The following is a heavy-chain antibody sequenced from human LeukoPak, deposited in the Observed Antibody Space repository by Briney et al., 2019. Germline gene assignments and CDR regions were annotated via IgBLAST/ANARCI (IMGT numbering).Heavy chain of an antibody. D-gene: IGHD1-26*01. CDR2: ISSSGSTI. V-gene: IGHV3-48*04. J-gene: IGHJ4*02. CDR1: GFTFSNAW. Sequence: PGGSLRLSCEGSGFTFSNAWMTWVRQAPGKGLEWVSYISSSGSTIYYADSVKGRFTISRDNAKNSLYLQMNSLRAEDTAVYYCAREGGEWELLRTFDYWGQGTLVTVSS. CDR3: AREGGEWELLRTFDY.